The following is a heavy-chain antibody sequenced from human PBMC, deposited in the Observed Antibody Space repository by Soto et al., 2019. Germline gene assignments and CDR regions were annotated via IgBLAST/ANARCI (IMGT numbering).Heavy chain of an antibody. Sequence: QVQLQESGPGLVKPSQTLSLTCTVSGGSISSGGYYWSWIRQHPGKVLECFGYIYYSGSTYYNPSLKRRVTISVDTSKNQCSLKLSSVTAADTAVYYCARGTMIGVADYWGQGTLVTVSS. V-gene: IGHV4-31*03. CDR2: IYYSGST. D-gene: IGHD3-22*01. J-gene: IGHJ4*02. CDR1: GGSISSGGYY. CDR3: ARGTMIGVADY.